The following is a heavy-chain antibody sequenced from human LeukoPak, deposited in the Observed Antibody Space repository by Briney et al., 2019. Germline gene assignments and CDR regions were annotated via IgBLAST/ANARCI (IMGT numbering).Heavy chain of an antibody. Sequence: SETLSLTCTVSGGSISSYYWNWIRQPPGKGLEWISYVFYSGSTNYNPSLKSRVTISVDTSKNQFSLKLSSVTAADTAVYFCASYGGKGAYFDYWGQGILVTVSS. CDR1: GGSISSYY. V-gene: IGHV4-59*01. D-gene: IGHD4-23*01. CDR3: ASYGGKGAYFDY. CDR2: VFYSGST. J-gene: IGHJ4*02.